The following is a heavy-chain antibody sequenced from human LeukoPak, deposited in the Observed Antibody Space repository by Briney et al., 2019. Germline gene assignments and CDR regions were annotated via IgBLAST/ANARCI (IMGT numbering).Heavy chain of an antibody. D-gene: IGHD3-10*02. CDR2: ISSSGSTI. Sequence: GGSLRLSCAASGFIFGDYAMHWVRQAPGKGLEWVSYISSSGSTIYYADSVKGRFTISRDNAKNSLYLQMNSLRAEDTAVYYCAELGITMIGGVWGKGTTVTISS. CDR1: GFIFGDYA. J-gene: IGHJ6*04. V-gene: IGHV3-48*03. CDR3: AELGITMIGGV.